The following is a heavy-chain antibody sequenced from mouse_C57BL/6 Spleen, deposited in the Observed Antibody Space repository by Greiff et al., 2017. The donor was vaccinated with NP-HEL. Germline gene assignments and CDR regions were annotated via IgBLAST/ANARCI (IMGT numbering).Heavy chain of an antibody. CDR2: IYPGSGST. Sequence: QVQLQQPGAELVKPGASVKMSCKASGYTFTSYWITWVKQRPGQGLEWIGDIYPGSGSTNYNEKFKSKATLTVDTSSSTAYMQRSSLTSEDSAVYYCARVDYYGSSYEYFDVWGTGTTVTVSS. CDR3: ARVDYYGSSYEYFDV. V-gene: IGHV1-55*01. J-gene: IGHJ1*03. CDR1: GYTFTSYW. D-gene: IGHD1-1*01.